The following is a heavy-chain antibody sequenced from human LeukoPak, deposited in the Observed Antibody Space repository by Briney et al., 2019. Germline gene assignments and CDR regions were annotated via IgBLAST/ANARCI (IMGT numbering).Heavy chain of an antibody. CDR2: IYYSGST. CDR3: ARSYYDYVWGSSQPPHYYGMDV. J-gene: IGHJ6*02. CDR1: GGSISSSSYY. V-gene: IGHV4-39*01. Sequence: SETLSLTCTVSGGSISSSSYYWGWIRQPVGKGLEWIGSIYYSGSTYYNPSLKSRVTISVDTSKNQFSLKLSSVTAADTAVYYCARSYYDYVWGSSQPPHYYGMDVWGQGTTVTVSS. D-gene: IGHD3-16*01.